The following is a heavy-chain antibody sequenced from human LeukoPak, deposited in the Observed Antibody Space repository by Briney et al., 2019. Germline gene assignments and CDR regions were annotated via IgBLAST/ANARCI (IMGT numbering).Heavy chain of an antibody. Sequence: PGGSLRHSCAASGFTFSSYAMHWVRQAPGKGLEWVASISFDGSNEHYADSVRGRFTISRDKSSDTLYLQMNSLRAEDTAVYYCARDLYSSGWCPFDYWGQGTLVTVSS. V-gene: IGHV3-30*04. J-gene: IGHJ4*02. CDR1: GFTFSSYA. D-gene: IGHD6-19*01. CDR2: ISFDGSNE. CDR3: ARDLYSSGWCPFDY.